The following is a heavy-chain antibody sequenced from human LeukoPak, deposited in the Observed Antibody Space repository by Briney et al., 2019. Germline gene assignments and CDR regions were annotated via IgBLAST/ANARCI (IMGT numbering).Heavy chain of an antibody. CDR1: GFSFSDHY. Sequence: GGSLRLSCAASGFSFSDHYMDWVRLAPGKGLEWVGRIRNKVNSYVTEYAASVKGRLTISRDDSKDSLYLQMNSLRPEDTALYYCTRVRLGAATRYFDYWGQGTLVTVSS. J-gene: IGHJ4*02. V-gene: IGHV3-72*01. CDR2: IRNKVNSYVT. CDR3: TRVRLGAATRYFDY. D-gene: IGHD1-26*01.